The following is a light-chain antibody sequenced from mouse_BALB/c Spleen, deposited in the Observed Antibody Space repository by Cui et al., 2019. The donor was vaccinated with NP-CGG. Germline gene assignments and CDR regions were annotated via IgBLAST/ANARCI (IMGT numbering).Light chain of an antibody. CDR3: ALWYSNHWV. J-gene: IGLJ1*01. Sequence: QAVVTPESALTTSLGETVTLTCRSSTGAVTTSNYANWVQEKPDHLFTGLIGGTNNRTPGVPARFSGSLIGDKAALTITGAQTEDEAIYFCALWYSNHWVFGGGTKLTVL. V-gene: IGLV1*01. CDR2: GTN. CDR1: TGAVTTSNY.